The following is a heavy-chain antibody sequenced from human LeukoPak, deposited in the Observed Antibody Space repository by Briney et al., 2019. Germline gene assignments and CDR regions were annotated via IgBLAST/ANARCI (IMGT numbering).Heavy chain of an antibody. CDR2: IYRSGGT. J-gene: IGHJ3*01. CDR3: ARHDIVGSSAWIDAFDF. V-gene: IGHV4-38-2*02. CDR1: GYSISSGYY. Sequence: SETLSHXCSVSGYSISSGYYWGWIRQSPGKGLEWIGNIYRSGGTYYNPSLKGRVTISVDTSKNQFSLKLISVTAADTAVYYCARHDIVGSSAWIDAFDFWGQGTMVTVSS. D-gene: IGHD2-21*01.